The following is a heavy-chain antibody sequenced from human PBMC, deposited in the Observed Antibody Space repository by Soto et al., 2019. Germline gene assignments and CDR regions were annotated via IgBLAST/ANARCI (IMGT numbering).Heavy chain of an antibody. CDR3: ARIGGYHGPLDY. D-gene: IGHD6-25*01. CDR1: GGSFTSNNW. V-gene: IGHV4-4*02. J-gene: IGHJ4*02. CDR2: TYHRGST. Sequence: PSETLSLTCAVSGGSFTSNNWWTWIRQAPGRGLEWIGYTYHRGSTNYSPSLKSRVAISLDTSENQFSLKVNSVTAADTAVYYCARIGGYHGPLDYWGQGTPVTVSS.